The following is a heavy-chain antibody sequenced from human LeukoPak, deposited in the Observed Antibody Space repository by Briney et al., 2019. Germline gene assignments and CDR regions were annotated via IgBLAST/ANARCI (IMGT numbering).Heavy chain of an antibody. CDR1: GFTFSNYN. D-gene: IGHD3-10*01. Sequence: GGSLRLSCAASGFTFSNYNMNWVPQPPGKGLQWVSYISSSSNIIYYTDSVKGRFTISRDNAKNSLFLQMNSLRAEDTAVYYCARDFAREFTIDYWGQGTLVTVSS. J-gene: IGHJ4*02. CDR3: ARDFAREFTIDY. CDR2: ISSSSNII. V-gene: IGHV3-48*01.